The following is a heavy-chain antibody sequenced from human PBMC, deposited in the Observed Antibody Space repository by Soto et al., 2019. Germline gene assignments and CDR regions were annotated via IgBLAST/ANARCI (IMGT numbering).Heavy chain of an antibody. D-gene: IGHD2-2*01. CDR3: AREDRDRETGIVPAALDGMDV. CDR1: GGTFSRYS. CDR2: IIPIFGIA. J-gene: IGHJ6*02. V-gene: IGHV1-69*08. Sequence: QVQLVQSGAEVKKPGSSVKVSCKASGGTFSRYSITWVRQAPGHGLEWIGRIIPIFGIASYAQKFQGRVTITADEYTSTAYMELSSLRSDDTAVYYCAREDRDRETGIVPAALDGMDVWGQGTTVTVSS.